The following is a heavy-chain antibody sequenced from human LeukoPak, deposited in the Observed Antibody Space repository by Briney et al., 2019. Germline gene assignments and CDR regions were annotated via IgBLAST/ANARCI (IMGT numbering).Heavy chain of an antibody. V-gene: IGHV3-23*01. J-gene: IGHJ4*02. Sequence: GGSLRLSCAASGFTFSSYAMSWVRQAPGKGLEWVSAISGSGGSTYYADSVKGRFTISRDNSKNTLYLQMNSLRAEDTAVHYCAKGDYDSSGYYDIYFDYWGQGTLVTVSS. CDR3: AKGDYDSSGYYDIYFDY. CDR1: GFTFSSYA. D-gene: IGHD3-22*01. CDR2: ISGSGGST.